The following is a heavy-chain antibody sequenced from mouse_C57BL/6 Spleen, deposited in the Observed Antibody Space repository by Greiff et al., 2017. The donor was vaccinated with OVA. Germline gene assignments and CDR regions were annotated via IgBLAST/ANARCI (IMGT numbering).Heavy chain of an antibody. CDR2: INPNNGGT. Sequence: EVQLQQSGPELVKPGASVKISCKASGYTFTDYYMNWVKQSHGKSLEWIGDINPNNGGTSYNQKFKGKATLTVDKSSSTAYMELRSLTSEDSAVYYWARRDYDYDDTYWGQGTLVTVSA. J-gene: IGHJ3*01. CDR1: GYTFTDYY. CDR3: ARRDYDYDDTY. D-gene: IGHD2-4*01. V-gene: IGHV1-26*01.